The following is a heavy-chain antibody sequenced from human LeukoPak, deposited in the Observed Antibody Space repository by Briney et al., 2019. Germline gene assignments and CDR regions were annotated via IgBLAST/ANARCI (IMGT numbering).Heavy chain of an antibody. CDR3: ARGGGDCSGGSCYSLDY. J-gene: IGHJ4*02. D-gene: IGHD2-15*01. CDR2: TYYRSKWYN. V-gene: IGHV6-1*01. Sequence: SQTLSLTCAISGDSVSSNGAAWNWIRQSPSRGLEWLGRTYYRSKWYNDYALSVKSRIAINPDTSKNQFSLKLSSVTAADTAVYYCARGGGDCSGGSCYSLDYWGQGTLVTVSS. CDR1: GDSVSSNGAA.